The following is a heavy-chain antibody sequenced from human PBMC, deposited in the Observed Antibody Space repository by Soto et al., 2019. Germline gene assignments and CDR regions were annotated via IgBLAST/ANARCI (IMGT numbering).Heavy chain of an antibody. V-gene: IGHV4-4*08. CDR3: ARNCISTSCPFDY. CDR2: IYSSEST. D-gene: IGHD2-2*01. J-gene: IGHJ4*02. Sequence: PSETLSLTCTVSGGSMISYYWSWIRQSPGKGLEWIGTIYSSESTYYNPSLLSRVTISVDTSKNEFSLKLSSVTAADTAVYYCARNCISTSCPFDYWGQGTLVTVSS. CDR1: GGSMISYY.